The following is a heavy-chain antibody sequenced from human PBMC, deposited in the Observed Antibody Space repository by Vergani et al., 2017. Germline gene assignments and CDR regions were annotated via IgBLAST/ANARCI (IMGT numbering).Heavy chain of an antibody. J-gene: IGHJ4*02. Sequence: EVQLLESGGGLVQPGGSLRLTCAASEFTFSNYAMNWVRQAPGKGLEWVSGSSGSGVSAYYTDSVKGRFTISRDNSKNMLFLQMNNLRTEDTAIYYCAKQYFVSGNYLFDYWGQGTLVTVSS. CDR3: AKQYFVSGNYLFDY. D-gene: IGHD3-10*01. V-gene: IGHV3-23*01. CDR1: EFTFSNYA. CDR2: SSGSGVSA.